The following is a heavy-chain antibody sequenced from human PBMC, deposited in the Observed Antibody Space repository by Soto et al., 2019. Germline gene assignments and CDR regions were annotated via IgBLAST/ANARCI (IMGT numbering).Heavy chain of an antibody. J-gene: IGHJ6*02. CDR3: TTSYIAAAAHYYYYGMDV. V-gene: IGHV3-15*01. CDR2: IKSKTDGGTT. D-gene: IGHD6-13*01. CDR1: GFTFSNAW. Sequence: GGSLRLSCAASGFTFSNAWMSWVRQAPGKGLEWVGRIKSKTDGGTTDYAAPVKGRFTISRDDSKNTLYLQMNSLKTEDTAVYYCTTSYIAAAAHYYYYGMDVWGQGTAVTVSS.